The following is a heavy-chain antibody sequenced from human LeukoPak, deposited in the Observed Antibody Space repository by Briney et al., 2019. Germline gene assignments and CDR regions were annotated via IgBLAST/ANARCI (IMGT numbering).Heavy chain of an antibody. CDR1: GVSLSSHY. Sequence: SETLSLTCTAAGVSLSSHYSSSVRQPPGKGLEWIEYIYYSGSTKYKPHLKSRVTIAVDPSKNQFSLKLISVTAADTAVYYCARSRSGYYPHFDYWGQGTLVTVSS. V-gene: IGHV4-59*11. CDR2: IYYSGST. CDR3: ARSRSGYYPHFDY. D-gene: IGHD3-3*01. J-gene: IGHJ4*02.